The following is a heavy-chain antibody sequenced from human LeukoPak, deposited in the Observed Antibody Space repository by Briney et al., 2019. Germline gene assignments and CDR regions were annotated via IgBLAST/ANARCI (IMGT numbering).Heavy chain of an antibody. D-gene: IGHD4-17*01. CDR2: ISTSGSSI. CDR3: GRDATTELGTVYMDV. CDR1: GFTFSSYE. Sequence: LPGGSLRLSCAASGFTFSSYEMNWVRQAPGKGLEWLSHISTSGSSIHYADSVKGRFTISRDNAKNSLYLQMNRLRVEDTAVYYCGRDATTELGTVYMDVWGKGTTVTISS. V-gene: IGHV3-48*03. J-gene: IGHJ6*03.